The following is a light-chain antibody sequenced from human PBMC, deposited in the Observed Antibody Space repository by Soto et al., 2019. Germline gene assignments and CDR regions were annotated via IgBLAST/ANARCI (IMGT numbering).Light chain of an antibody. CDR3: QSYDSSLSGFYV. CDR2: GNS. J-gene: IGLJ1*01. CDR1: SSKIGAGYD. V-gene: IGLV1-40*01. Sequence: SVLTQPPSVCGAPGQRVTFSCTGSSSKIGAGYDVHWYQQLPGTATKLLIYGNSNRPAGVPDRVSGSKSGTSASLAITGLQAEDEADYYCQSYDSSLSGFYVFGTGTKVTVL.